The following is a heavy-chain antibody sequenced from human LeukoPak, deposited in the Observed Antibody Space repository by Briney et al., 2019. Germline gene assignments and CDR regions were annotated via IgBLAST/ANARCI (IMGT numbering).Heavy chain of an antibody. CDR3: ARDRVAVPGTSFDY. CDR2: IYYSGST. CDR1: GGSISSSNFY. D-gene: IGHD6-19*01. V-gene: IGHV4-39*07. J-gene: IGHJ4*02. Sequence: SETLSLTCTVSGGSISSSNFYWGWIRQPPGKGLEWIGSIYYSGSTYYNPSLKSRVTISVDTSKNQFSLKLSSATAADTAVYYCARDRVAVPGTSFDYWGQGTLVTVSS.